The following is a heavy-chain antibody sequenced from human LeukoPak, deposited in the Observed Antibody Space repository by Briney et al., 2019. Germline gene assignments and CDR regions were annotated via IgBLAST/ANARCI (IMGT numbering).Heavy chain of an antibody. CDR3: TRRLESGIWDFDY. J-gene: IGHJ4*02. CDR1: GFTFSGSA. CDR2: IRNKDNSYAT. V-gene: IGHV3-73*01. Sequence: PGGSLRLSCAASGFTFSGSAMHWVRQASGKGLEWVGRIRNKDNSYATAYAASVKGRFTTSRDDSGNMAYLQMNSLKTEDTAVYYCTRRLESGIWDFDYWGQGARVTVSS. D-gene: IGHD6-19*01.